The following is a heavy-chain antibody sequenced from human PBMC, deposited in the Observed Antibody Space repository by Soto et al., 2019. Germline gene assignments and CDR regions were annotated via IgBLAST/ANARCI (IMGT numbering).Heavy chain of an antibody. D-gene: IGHD2-2*01. V-gene: IGHV2-5*02. CDR3: PRIRAGSTSRRKGGFSYHYYYLDV. CDR1: GFSLSTSGVA. CDR2: IYWDDAE. Sequence: QITLKESGPTLVKPTQTLTLTCTFSGFSLSTSGVAVGWIRQPPGRALEWLALIYWDDAERYSPSLKSRLSLTKDTPKTQVVLTMTNMDPLDTATSYCPRIRAGSTSRRKGGFSYHYYYLDVWGTGTTVTVSS. J-gene: IGHJ6*03.